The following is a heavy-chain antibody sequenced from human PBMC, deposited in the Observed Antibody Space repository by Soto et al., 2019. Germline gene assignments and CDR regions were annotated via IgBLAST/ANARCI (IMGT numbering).Heavy chain of an antibody. J-gene: IGHJ6*02. CDR1: GFTFSSYG. CDR3: ASEYCSGGSCYYYGMDV. V-gene: IGHV3-33*01. CDR2: IWYDGSNK. D-gene: IGHD2-15*01. Sequence: GGSLRLSCAASGFTFSSYGMHWVRQAPGKGLEWVAVIWYDGSNKYYADSVKGRFTISRDNSKNTLYLQMNSLRADDTVVYYCASEYCSGGSCYYYGMDVWGQGTTVTVSS.